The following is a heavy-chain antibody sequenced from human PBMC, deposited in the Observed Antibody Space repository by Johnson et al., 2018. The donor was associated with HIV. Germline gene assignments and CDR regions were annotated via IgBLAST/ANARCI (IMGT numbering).Heavy chain of an antibody. CDR3: ARSEEWRGEGVYQI. Sequence: QVQLVESGGGVVQPGGSLRLSCAASGFTFRSNGMHWVRQAPGKGLEWVTFIQYDGSDKSYADSVKGRFTISRDNSKNTLYLKMNSLRAEDTAVYYCARSEEWRGEGVYQIWGQGTMVTVSS. CDR1: GFTFRSNG. V-gene: IGHV3-30*02. CDR2: IQYDGSDK. D-gene: IGHD6-13*01. J-gene: IGHJ3*02.